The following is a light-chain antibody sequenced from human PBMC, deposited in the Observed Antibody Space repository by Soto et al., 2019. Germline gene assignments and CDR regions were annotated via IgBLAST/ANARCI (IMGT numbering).Light chain of an antibody. CDR1: QSISSW. CDR3: QQYNSYSPT. J-gene: IGKJ1*01. Sequence: DIQMTQSPSTLSASVGDRVTITCRASQSISSWLAWYQQKPWKAPKLLIYKASSLERGGPSRFSGSGSGTEFTLTISSLQPDDFATYYCQQYNSYSPTFGQGTKVE. CDR2: KAS. V-gene: IGKV1-5*03.